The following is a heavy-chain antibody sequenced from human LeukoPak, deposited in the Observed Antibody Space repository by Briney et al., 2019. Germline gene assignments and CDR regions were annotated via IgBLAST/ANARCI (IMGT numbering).Heavy chain of an antibody. CDR1: GESFSGYF. CDR3: ARRTGSGSRDSFDI. Sequence: SETLSLTCAVYGESFSGYFWNWIRQPPGKGLEWIGEINHSGSTSNHNPSLKSRVTMSVDTSKNQFSLKLSSVTAADTAVYYCARRTGSGSRDSFDIWGQGTMVAVSS. V-gene: IGHV4-34*01. D-gene: IGHD3-10*01. CDR2: INHSGSTS. J-gene: IGHJ3*02.